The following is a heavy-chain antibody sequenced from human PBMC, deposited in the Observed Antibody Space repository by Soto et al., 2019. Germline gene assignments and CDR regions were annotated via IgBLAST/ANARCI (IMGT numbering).Heavy chain of an antibody. CDR2: IYYSGQT. Sequence: PSETLSLTCSVSGVSISGSSYYWGWIRQPPGKGLEWIGSIYYSGQTYYNPSLKSRVTTSVDRSKNQFSLNLTSVTATDTAFYYCARHGSSWGQGTLVTVSS. V-gene: IGHV4-39*01. CDR1: GVSISGSSYY. CDR3: ARHGSS. J-gene: IGHJ5*02.